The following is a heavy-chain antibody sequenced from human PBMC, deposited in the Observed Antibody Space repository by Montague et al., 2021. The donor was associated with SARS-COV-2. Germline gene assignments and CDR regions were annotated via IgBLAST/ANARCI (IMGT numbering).Heavy chain of an antibody. CDR2: IKQDGSEK. D-gene: IGHD2-2*01. V-gene: IGHV3-7*01. CDR3: ARDSFVVVPAASNYYYYYGMDV. J-gene: IGHJ6*02. CDR1: GFTFSSYW. Sequence: SLRLSCAASGFTFSSYWMSWVRQAPGKGLEWVANIKQDGSEKYYVDSVKGRFTISRDNAKNSLYLQMNSLRAEDTAVYCCARDSFVVVPAASNYYYYYGMDVWGQGTTVTVSS.